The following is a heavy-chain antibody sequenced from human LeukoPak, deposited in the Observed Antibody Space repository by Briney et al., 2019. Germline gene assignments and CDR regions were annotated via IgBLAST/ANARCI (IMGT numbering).Heavy chain of an antibody. CDR3: ARDDNYGIFVNVDY. CDR2: IYYSGST. Sequence: SETLSLTCTVSGGSISSYYWSWIRQPPGKGLEWIGYIYYSGSTNYNPSLKSRVTISVDTSKNQFSLKLSSVTAADTAVYYCARDDNYGIFVNVDYWGQGTLVTVSS. CDR1: GGSISSYY. V-gene: IGHV4-59*01. D-gene: IGHD4-11*01. J-gene: IGHJ4*02.